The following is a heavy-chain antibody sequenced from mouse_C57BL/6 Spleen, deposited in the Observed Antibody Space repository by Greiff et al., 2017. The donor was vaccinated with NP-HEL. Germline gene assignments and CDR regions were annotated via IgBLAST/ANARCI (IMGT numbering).Heavy chain of an antibody. J-gene: IGHJ4*01. V-gene: IGHV1-50*01. CDR1: GYTFTSYW. Sequence: QVQLQQPGAELVKPGASVKLSCKASGYTFTSYWMQWVNQRPGQGLEWIGEIDPSDSYTNYNQKFKGKATLTVDTSSSTAYMQLSSLTSEDSAVYYCALYDYDPMDDWGQGTSVTVSS. CDR3: ALYDYDPMDD. CDR2: IDPSDSYT. D-gene: IGHD2-4*01.